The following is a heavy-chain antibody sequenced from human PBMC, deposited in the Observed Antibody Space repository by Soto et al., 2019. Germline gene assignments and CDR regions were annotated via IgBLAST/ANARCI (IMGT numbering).Heavy chain of an antibody. CDR1: GGSISSYY. CDR3: ARDDSSGYYYRS. J-gene: IGHJ5*02. Sequence: PSETLSLTCTVSGGSISSYYWSWIRQPPGKGLEWIGYIYYSGSTNYNPSLKSRVTISVDTSKNQFPLKLSSVTAAATAVYYCARDDSSGYYYRSWGQGTLVTVSS. V-gene: IGHV4-59*01. CDR2: IYYSGST. D-gene: IGHD3-22*01.